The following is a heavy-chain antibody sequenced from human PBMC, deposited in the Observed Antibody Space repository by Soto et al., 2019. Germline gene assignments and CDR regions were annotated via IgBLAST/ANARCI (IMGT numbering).Heavy chain of an antibody. J-gene: IGHJ6*02. D-gene: IGHD7-27*01. CDR2: ISSSSSYI. Sequence: EVQLVESGGGLVKPGGSLRLSCAASGFTFSSYSMNRVRQAPGKGLEWVSSISSSSSYIYYADSVKGRFTISRDNAKNSLYLQMNSLRAEDTAVYYCARDRLTGNYYYGMDVWGQGTTVTVSS. CDR3: ARDRLTGNYYYGMDV. V-gene: IGHV3-21*01. CDR1: GFTFSSYS.